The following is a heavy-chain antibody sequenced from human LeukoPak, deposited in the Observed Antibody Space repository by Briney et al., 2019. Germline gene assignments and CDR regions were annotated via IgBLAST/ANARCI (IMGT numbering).Heavy chain of an antibody. CDR1: GSTFSSYS. CDR3: ARVRVAALFFFDY. CDR2: ISSSSSYI. D-gene: IGHD6-19*01. V-gene: IGHV3-21*01. Sequence: GGSLRLSCAASGSTFSSYSMNWVRQAPGKGLEWVSSISSSSSYIYYADSVKGRFTISRDNAKNSLYLQMNSLRAEDTAVYYCARVRVAALFFFDYWGQGTLVTVSS. J-gene: IGHJ4*02.